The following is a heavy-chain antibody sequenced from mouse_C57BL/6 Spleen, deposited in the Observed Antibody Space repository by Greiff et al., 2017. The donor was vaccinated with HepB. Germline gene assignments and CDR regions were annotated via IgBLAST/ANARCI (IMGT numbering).Heavy chain of an antibody. Sequence: HLVESGPELVKPGASVKISCKASGYSFTDYNMNWVKQSNGKSLEWIGVINPNYGTTSYNQKFKGKATLTVDQSSSTAYMQLNSLTSEDSAVYYCARSRITTVVPYFDYWGQGTTLTVSS. J-gene: IGHJ2*01. CDR1: GYSFTDYN. D-gene: IGHD1-1*01. V-gene: IGHV1-39*01. CDR2: INPNYGTT. CDR3: ARSRITTVVPYFDY.